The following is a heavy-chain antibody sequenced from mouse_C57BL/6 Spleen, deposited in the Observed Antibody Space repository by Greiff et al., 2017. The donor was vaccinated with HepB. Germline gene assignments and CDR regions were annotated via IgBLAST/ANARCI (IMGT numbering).Heavy chain of an antibody. CDR1: GYAFTNYL. D-gene: IGHD1-1*01. J-gene: IGHJ1*03. Sequence: QVQLKQSGAELVRPGTSVKVSCKASGYAFTNYLIEWVKQRPGQGLEWIGVINPGSGGTNYNEKFKGKATLTADKSSSTAYMQLSSLTSEDSAVYFCARSTTVVGGYWYIDVWGTGTTVTVSS. CDR3: ARSTTVVGGYWYIDV. CDR2: INPGSGGT. V-gene: IGHV1-54*01.